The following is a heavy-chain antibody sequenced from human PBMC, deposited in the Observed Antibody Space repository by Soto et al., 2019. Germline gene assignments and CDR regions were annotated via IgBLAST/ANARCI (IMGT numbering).Heavy chain of an antibody. Sequence: GGSXRLSCAASGFTFSSYSMNWVRQAPGKGLEWVSYISSSSSTIYYADSVKGRFTISRDNAKNSLYLQMNSLRAEDTAVYYCARDIGAARNYYMDVWGKGTTVTVSS. CDR3: ARDIGAARNYYMDV. J-gene: IGHJ6*03. CDR1: GFTFSSYS. V-gene: IGHV3-48*01. D-gene: IGHD6-6*01. CDR2: ISSSSSTI.